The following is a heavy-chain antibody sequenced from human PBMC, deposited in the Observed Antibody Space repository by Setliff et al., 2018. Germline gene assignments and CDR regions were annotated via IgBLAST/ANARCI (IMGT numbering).Heavy chain of an antibody. CDR3: ARGLRYSGSYYVNY. CDR2: INQSGST. J-gene: IGHJ4*02. D-gene: IGHD1-26*01. CDR1: GGSFNSYY. Sequence: SETLSLTCAVYGGSFNSYYWSWIRQPPGKGLEWIGEINQSGSTNYNPSLKSRVTMSVDTSKNQFSLKLSSVTAADTAVYYCARGLRYSGSYYVNYWGQGTLVTVSS. V-gene: IGHV4-34*01.